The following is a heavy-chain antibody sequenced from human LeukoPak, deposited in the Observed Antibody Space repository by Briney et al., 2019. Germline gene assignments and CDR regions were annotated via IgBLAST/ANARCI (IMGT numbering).Heavy chain of an antibody. CDR1: GGSFSGYY. D-gene: IGHD2-2*01. V-gene: IGHV4-34*01. Sequence: SETLSLTCAVYGGSFSGYYWSWIRQPPGKGLEWIGEINHSGSTNYNPSLKSRVTISVDTSKTQFSLNLSSVTAPDTAVYYCARGRVVPEGDWFDPWGQGTLVTVSS. CDR2: INHSGST. J-gene: IGHJ5*02. CDR3: ARGRVVPEGDWFDP.